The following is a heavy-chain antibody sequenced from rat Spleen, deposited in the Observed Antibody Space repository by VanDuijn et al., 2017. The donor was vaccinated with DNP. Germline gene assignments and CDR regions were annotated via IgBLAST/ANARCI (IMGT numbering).Heavy chain of an antibody. CDR1: GFTFRNSG. Sequence: EVQLVESGGDSVQPGRSLKLSCAASGFTFRNSGMAWVRQAPTKGLEWVASISYEGSSIYYRDSVKGRFTISRDNARTTLYLQMDSLRSDDTAAYYCARHGDNFDFSYWGQGVMVTVSS. CDR3: ARHGDNFDFSY. CDR2: ISYEGSSI. D-gene: IGHD4-2*01. V-gene: IGHV5-29*01. J-gene: IGHJ2*01.